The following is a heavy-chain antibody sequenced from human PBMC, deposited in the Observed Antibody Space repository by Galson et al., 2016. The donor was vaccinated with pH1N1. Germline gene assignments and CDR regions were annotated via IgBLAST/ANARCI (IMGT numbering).Heavy chain of an antibody. J-gene: IGHJ4*02. D-gene: IGHD2-15*01. Sequence: SVKVSCKASGYTFTSYGISWVRQAPGQGLEWMGWISGYNGNTNYAQKVQGRVTMTTDTSTSATYMELRSLRSDDMAVYYCAREGYCSGGSCYSGASDYWGQGTLVTVSS. V-gene: IGHV1-18*03. CDR1: GYTFTSYG. CDR2: ISGYNGNT. CDR3: AREGYCSGGSCYSGASDY.